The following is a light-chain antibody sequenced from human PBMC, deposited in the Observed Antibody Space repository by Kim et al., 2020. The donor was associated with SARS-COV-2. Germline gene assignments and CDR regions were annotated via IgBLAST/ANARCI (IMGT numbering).Light chain of an antibody. CDR2: DAS. Sequence: SGSPGETATLSCRASQSVSNNLAWYQQKPGQAPRLLMYDASTRATGIPARFSGSGSGTEFTLTISSLQSEDFAVYYCQQYSKWRTFGQGTKVDIK. J-gene: IGKJ1*01. CDR1: QSVSNN. V-gene: IGKV3-15*01. CDR3: QQYSKWRT.